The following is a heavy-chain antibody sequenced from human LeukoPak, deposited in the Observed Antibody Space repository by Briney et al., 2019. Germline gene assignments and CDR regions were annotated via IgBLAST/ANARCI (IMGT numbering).Heavy chain of an antibody. CDR3: AREIGGGSCYPECRMDV. J-gene: IGHJ6*04. CDR1: GGTLSSYA. Sequence: SVKVSCKASGGTLSSYAISWVRQAPGQRLEWMGGIIPIFDAANYAQKSQGRVTITADKFTRTVYMELSSLRSEDTAVYYCAREIGGGSCYPECRMDVWGKGTTVTVSS. D-gene: IGHD2-15*01. V-gene: IGHV1-69*06. CDR2: IIPIFDAA.